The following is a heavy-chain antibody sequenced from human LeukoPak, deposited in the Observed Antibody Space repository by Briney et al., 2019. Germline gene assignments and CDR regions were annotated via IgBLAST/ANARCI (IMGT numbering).Heavy chain of an antibody. D-gene: IGHD3-9*01. CDR3: ARDCQDDILTGYPDY. Sequence: GGSLRLSCAASGFTFSSYAMHWVRQAPGKGLEWVAVIWYDGSNKYYADSVKGRFTISRDNSKNTLYLQMNSLRAEDTAVYYCARDCQDDILTGYPDYWGQGTLVTVSS. J-gene: IGHJ4*02. CDR1: GFTFSSYA. CDR2: IWYDGSNK. V-gene: IGHV3-33*08.